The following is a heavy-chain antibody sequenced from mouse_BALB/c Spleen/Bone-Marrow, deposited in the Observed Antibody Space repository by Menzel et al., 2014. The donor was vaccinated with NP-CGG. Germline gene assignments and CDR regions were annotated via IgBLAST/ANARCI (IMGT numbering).Heavy chain of an antibody. Sequence: DVQPQESGGGLVQPGDSLRLSCATSGFTFSDFYMEWVRQPPGKRLEWIAASRNKAKYYTTEYSASVKGRFIVSRDTSQSVLYLQMNALRAEDTAIYYCARDVGYGNYFVYWGQGTLVTVSA. CDR2: SRNKAKYYTT. D-gene: IGHD2-10*02. V-gene: IGHV7-1*02. CDR3: ARDVGYGNYFVY. CDR1: GFTFSDFY. J-gene: IGHJ3*01.